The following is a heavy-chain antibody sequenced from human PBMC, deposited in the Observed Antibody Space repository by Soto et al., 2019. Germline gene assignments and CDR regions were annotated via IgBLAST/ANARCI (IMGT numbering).Heavy chain of an antibody. J-gene: IGHJ4*02. CDR1: GFTFSSYA. D-gene: IGHD2-8*01. Sequence: EVQLLESGGGLVQPGGSLRLSCAASGFTFSSYAMSWFGRAQGKGLRWVSAISGSGGSTYYADSVKGRFTISRDNSKNTLYLQMNSLRAEDTAVYYCAKDDEIVLINRNDYWGQGTLVTVSS. CDR3: AKDDEIVLINRNDY. CDR2: ISGSGGST. V-gene: IGHV3-23*01.